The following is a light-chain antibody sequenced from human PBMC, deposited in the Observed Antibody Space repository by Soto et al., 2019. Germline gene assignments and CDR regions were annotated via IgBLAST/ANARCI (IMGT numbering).Light chain of an antibody. Sequence: QSALTQPASVSGSPGQSITISCTGTSSDVGGYNHVSWYQQYPGKAPQLMIYEVSNGPSGVSNRFSGSKSGNTASLTISGLQAEDEADYYCSSYTRSSTFVFGTGTKVTVL. CDR2: EVS. J-gene: IGLJ1*01. CDR1: SSDVGGYNH. CDR3: SSYTRSSTFV. V-gene: IGLV2-14*01.